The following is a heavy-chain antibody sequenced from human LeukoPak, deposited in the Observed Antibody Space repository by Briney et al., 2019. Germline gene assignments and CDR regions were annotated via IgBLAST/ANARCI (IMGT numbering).Heavy chain of an antibody. Sequence: PGSSLRLSCAASVFTSSSFAMSWVRHAPGTGLEPHPGFSDNSGPTYYAVSVKGRFTISRDNSKNTVYLQMNSLRAEDTAIYYCAKVYSTGWSYFDYWGQGILVTVSS. V-gene: IGHV3-23*01. CDR2: FSDNSGPT. J-gene: IGHJ4*02. CDR3: AKVYSTGWSYFDY. D-gene: IGHD6-19*01. CDR1: VFTSSSFA.